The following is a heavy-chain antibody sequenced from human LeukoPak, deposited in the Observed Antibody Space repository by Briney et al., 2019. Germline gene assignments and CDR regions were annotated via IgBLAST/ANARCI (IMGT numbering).Heavy chain of an antibody. V-gene: IGHV4-34*01. CDR3: SRGSDESKTGDY. J-gene: IGHJ4*02. CDR1: GGSFSHYY. CDR2: IHPSGST. D-gene: IGHD6-25*01. Sequence: PSETLSVTCAIYGGSFSHYYWSWIRQPPGKGLEWVGEIHPSGSTSFNPSLESRVSISKDTSKNQFSLKLTSVTAADTAVYYCSRGSDESKTGDYWGQGTLVTVSS.